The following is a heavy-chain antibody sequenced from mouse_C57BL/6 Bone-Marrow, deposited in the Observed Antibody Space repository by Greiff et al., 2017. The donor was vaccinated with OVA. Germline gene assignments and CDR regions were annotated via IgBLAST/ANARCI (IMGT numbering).Heavy chain of an antibody. CDR3: ARNYGNLDY. V-gene: IGHV1-55*01. Sequence: VQLQQPGAELVKPGASVKMSCKASGYTFTSYWITWVKQRPGQGLEWIGDIYPGSGSTNYNEKFKGKATLTVDTSSSTAYMQLNSLTSEDSAVYYCARNYGNLDYWGQGTTLTVSS. CDR2: IYPGSGST. J-gene: IGHJ2*01. CDR1: GYTFTSYW. D-gene: IGHD2-1*01.